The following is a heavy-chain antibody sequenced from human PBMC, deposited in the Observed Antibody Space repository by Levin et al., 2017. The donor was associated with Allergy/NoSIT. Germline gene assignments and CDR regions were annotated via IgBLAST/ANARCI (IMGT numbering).Heavy chain of an antibody. CDR3: ARDEFISPYSSSWYEGGVDY. CDR2: IWYDGSNK. V-gene: IGHV3-33*01. CDR1: GFTFSSYG. Sequence: GGSLRLSCAASGFTFSSYGMHWVRQAPGKGLEWVAVIWYDGSNKYYADSVKGRFTISRDNSKNTLYLQMNSLRAEDTAVYYCARDEFISPYSSSWYEGGVDYWGQGTLVTVSS. J-gene: IGHJ4*02. D-gene: IGHD6-13*01.